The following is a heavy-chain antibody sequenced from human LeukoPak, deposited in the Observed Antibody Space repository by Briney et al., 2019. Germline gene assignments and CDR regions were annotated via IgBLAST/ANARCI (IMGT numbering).Heavy chain of an antibody. V-gene: IGHV3-23*01. J-gene: IGHJ1*01. Sequence: GGSLRLSCAAFGLTFSSYAMNWVRQGPGKGLEWVSVISGNGGSIYYADSVRGRFIISRDNSKSTLYLQMNSLRAEDTALYYCTGSYYYEYFQHWGQGTLVTVSS. CDR1: GLTFSSYA. CDR2: ISGNGGSI. D-gene: IGHD3-22*01. CDR3: TGSYYYEYFQH.